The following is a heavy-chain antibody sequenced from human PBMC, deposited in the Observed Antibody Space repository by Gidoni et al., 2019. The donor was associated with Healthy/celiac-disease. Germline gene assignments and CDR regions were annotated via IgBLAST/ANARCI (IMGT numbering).Heavy chain of an antibody. V-gene: IGHV3-74*01. D-gene: IGHD3-9*01. CDR1: GFTFSSYW. Sequence: EVQLVESGGGLVQPGGSLRLACAASGFTFSSYWMHWVRQAPGKGLVWVSRINSDGSSTSYADSVKGRFTISRDNAKNTLYLQMNSLRAEDTAVYYCARGDDILTGYSYYYYGMDVWGQGTTVTVSS. CDR3: ARGDDILTGYSYYYYGMDV. CDR2: INSDGSST. J-gene: IGHJ6*02.